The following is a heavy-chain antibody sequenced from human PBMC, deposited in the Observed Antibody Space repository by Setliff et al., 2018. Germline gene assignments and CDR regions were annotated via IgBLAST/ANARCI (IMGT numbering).Heavy chain of an antibody. CDR1: GGPFSGAS. Sequence: PSETLSLTCTVSGGPFSGASIWSWIRQPPGKGLEFIGYVYHSGTAKYDPSLESRAIMSVDASKNEISLKFKSVTAADTAVYYCAKGGTYRYFDFWGQGALVTVSS. CDR2: VYHSGTA. J-gene: IGHJ4*02. CDR3: AKGGTYRYFDF. V-gene: IGHV4-59*01. D-gene: IGHD1-1*01.